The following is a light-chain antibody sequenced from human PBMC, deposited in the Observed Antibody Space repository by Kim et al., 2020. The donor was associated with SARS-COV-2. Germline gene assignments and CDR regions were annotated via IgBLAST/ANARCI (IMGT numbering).Light chain of an antibody. CDR2: DAS. J-gene: IGKJ4*01. V-gene: IGKV3-11*01. Sequence: LSLCPGERATRSGRASQSVSSYVAWYQQKPGQAPRLLIYDASKRATGIPARFSGSGSGTDFTLTISSLEPEDSAVYYCQQRSDWLTFGGGTKLEI. CDR3: QQRSDWLT. CDR1: QSVSSY.